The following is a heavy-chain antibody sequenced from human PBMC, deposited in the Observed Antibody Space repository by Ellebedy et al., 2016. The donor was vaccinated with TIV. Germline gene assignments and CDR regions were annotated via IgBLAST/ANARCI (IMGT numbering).Heavy chain of an antibody. Sequence: PGGSLRLSCAASGFTFSTYAMNWVRQAPGKGLEWVAVISYDGSYRFYADSVRGRFTLSRANLKDTLYLQMNSLGGDETAVYYCAKDHGNGTYGFDYWGQGTLVTVSS. J-gene: IGHJ4*02. CDR1: GFTFSTYA. CDR3: AKDHGNGTYGFDY. CDR2: ISYDGSYR. V-gene: IGHV3-30*18. D-gene: IGHD1-26*01.